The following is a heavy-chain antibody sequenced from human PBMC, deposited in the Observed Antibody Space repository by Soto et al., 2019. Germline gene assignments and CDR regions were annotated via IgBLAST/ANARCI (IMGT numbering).Heavy chain of an antibody. CDR2: ISYDGSNK. V-gene: IGHV3-30-3*01. Sequence: PGGSLIHSAAASGLNFSSYAMHWVRQDPGKGLEWVAVISYDGSNKYYADSVKGRFTISRDNSKNTLYLQMNSLSAEDTAVYYCARGGATVTTLRSAFDIWGQGTMVTVSS. CDR1: GLNFSSYA. D-gene: IGHD4-17*01. J-gene: IGHJ3*02. CDR3: ARGGATVTTLRSAFDI.